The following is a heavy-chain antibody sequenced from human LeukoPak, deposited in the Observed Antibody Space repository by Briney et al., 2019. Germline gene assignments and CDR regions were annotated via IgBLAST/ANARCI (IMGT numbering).Heavy chain of an antibody. CDR1: GGSISSYY. Sequence: SETLSLTCTVSGGSISSYYWSWIRQPPGRGLEWIGYIYYSGSTNYNPSLKSRVTISVDTSKNQFSLKLSSVTAADTAVYYCARDTSSGWSFGLDYWGQGTLVTVSS. J-gene: IGHJ4*02. D-gene: IGHD6-19*01. CDR2: IYYSGST. CDR3: ARDTSSGWSFGLDY. V-gene: IGHV4-59*01.